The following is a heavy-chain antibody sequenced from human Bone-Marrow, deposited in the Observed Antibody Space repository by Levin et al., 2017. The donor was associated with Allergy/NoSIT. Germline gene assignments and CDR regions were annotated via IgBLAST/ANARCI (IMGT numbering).Heavy chain of an antibody. V-gene: IGHV1-46*01. CDR3: ARAQVGRAIAAPVNYYYYGMDV. CDR2: INPSGGST. J-gene: IGHJ6*02. CDR1: GYTFTSYY. Sequence: GESLKISCKASGYTFTSYYMHWVRQAPGQGLEWMGIINPSGGSTSYAQKFQGRVTMTRDTSTSTVYMELSSLRSEDTAVYYCARAQVGRAIAAPVNYYYYGMDVWGQGTTVTVSS. D-gene: IGHD6-6*01.